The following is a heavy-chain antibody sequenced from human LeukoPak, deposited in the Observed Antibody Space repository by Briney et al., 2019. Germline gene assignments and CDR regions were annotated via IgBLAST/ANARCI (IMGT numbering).Heavy chain of an antibody. Sequence: SETLSLTCTVSGGSISSYYWSWIRQPPGKGLEWIGYIYYSGSTNHNPSLKSRVTISVDTSKNQYSLKLSSVTAADTAVYYCATDPMVRGVSWGQGTLVTVSS. CDR1: GGSISSYY. D-gene: IGHD3-10*01. J-gene: IGHJ4*02. V-gene: IGHV4-59*08. CDR3: ATDPMVRGVS. CDR2: IYYSGST.